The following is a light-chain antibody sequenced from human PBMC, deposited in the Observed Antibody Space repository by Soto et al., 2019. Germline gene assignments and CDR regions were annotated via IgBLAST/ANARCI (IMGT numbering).Light chain of an antibody. Sequence: QAVVTQPPSVSGAPGQRVSISCTGSSSNIGAGYDVHWYQQIPGTAPKLLIFANDNRPPGVPDRFSGSKSGTSASLAITGLQAEDEADYYCQSFDISLSTSVFGGGTKVTVL. CDR3: QSFDISLSTSV. V-gene: IGLV1-40*01. CDR1: SSNIGAGYD. CDR2: AND. J-gene: IGLJ2*01.